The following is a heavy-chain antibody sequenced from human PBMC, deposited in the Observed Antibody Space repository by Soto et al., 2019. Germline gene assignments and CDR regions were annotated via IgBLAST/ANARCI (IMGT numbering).Heavy chain of an antibody. Sequence: SETLSLTCAVSGGSISGSTYSWSWIRQPPGKGLEWIGYIYDSGSTNYNPSLKSRVTISVDTSKNQFSLKLSSVTAADTAVYYCARVGSVVVTDDWFDPWGQGTLVTVSS. J-gene: IGHJ5*02. V-gene: IGHV4-61*01. CDR3: ARVGSVVVTDDWFDP. CDR2: IYDSGST. CDR1: GGSISGSTYS. D-gene: IGHD2-21*02.